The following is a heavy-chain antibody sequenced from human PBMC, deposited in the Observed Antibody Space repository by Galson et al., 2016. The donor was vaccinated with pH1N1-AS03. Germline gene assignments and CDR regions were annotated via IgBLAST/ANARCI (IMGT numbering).Heavy chain of an antibody. CDR2: ISGSGAST. D-gene: IGHD3-3*01. CDR1: GFIFNDYA. CDR3: AKDSNYDFWSGYPYYYFGMDV. V-gene: IGHV3-23*01. J-gene: IGHJ6*02. Sequence: SLRLSCAASGFIFNDYAMNWVRQAPGKGLEWVSAISGSGASTFYADSVKGRFTISRDNSKKTVYLQMNSLGADDTAVYHCAKDSNYDFWSGYPYYYFGMDVWGQGTTVSVSS.